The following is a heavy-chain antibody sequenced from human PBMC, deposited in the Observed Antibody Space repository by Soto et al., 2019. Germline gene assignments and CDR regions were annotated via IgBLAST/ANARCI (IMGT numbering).Heavy chain of an antibody. J-gene: IGHJ2*01. V-gene: IGHV4-39*01. CDR3: ARRGVEGGGWRYFAL. D-gene: IGHD6-19*01. CDR1: GGSISSGSSY. Sequence: QLQLQESGPGLVKPSETLSLTCTVSGGSISSGSSYWGWIRQPPGKGLEWIASIYSSGSTYYNMSRKSRVTISVDASKNQVSLTVASVTAADTAVYYCARRGVEGGGWRYFALWGRGSLVTVSS. CDR2: IYSSGST.